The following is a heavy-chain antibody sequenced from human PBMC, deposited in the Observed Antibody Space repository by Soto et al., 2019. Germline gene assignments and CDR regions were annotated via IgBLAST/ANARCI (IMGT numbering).Heavy chain of an antibody. V-gene: IGHV5-51*01. CDR1: GYSFTSYW. Sequence: GESLKISCNGSGYSFTSYWIGWVRQMPGKGLEWMGIIYPGDSDTRYSPSFQGQVTISADKSISTAYLQWSSLKASDTAMYYCATCLTSCYSNPSYYYYYGMDVWGQGATVTVSS. CDR3: ATCLTSCYSNPSYYYYYGMDV. D-gene: IGHD2-2*01. CDR2: IYPGDSDT. J-gene: IGHJ6*02.